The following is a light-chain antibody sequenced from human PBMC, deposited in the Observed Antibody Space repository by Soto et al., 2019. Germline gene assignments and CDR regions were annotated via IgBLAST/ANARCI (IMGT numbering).Light chain of an antibody. CDR2: EVS. V-gene: IGLV2-14*01. J-gene: IGLJ1*01. CDR1: SSDVGGYNY. Sequence: QSALTQPASVSGSPGQSITISCTGTSSDVGGYNYVSWYQQHPGKAPKLMIYEVSNRPSGVSNRFSGSKSGNTASLTISGLQAEYEADYYCSSYISSSIDYVFGTGTKLTVL. CDR3: SSYISSSIDYV.